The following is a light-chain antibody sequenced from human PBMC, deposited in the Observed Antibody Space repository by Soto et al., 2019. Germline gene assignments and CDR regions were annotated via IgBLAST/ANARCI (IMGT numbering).Light chain of an antibody. Sequence: EFVLTQSPGTLSLSPGERATLSCRASQTVRNNYLAWYQQKPGQAPRLLIYDASSRATGIPDRFSGGGSGTDFTLTISSLEPEDFAVYYCQQYGSSPWTFGQGTKVDIK. CDR1: QTVRNNY. J-gene: IGKJ1*01. V-gene: IGKV3-20*01. CDR3: QQYGSSPWT. CDR2: DAS.